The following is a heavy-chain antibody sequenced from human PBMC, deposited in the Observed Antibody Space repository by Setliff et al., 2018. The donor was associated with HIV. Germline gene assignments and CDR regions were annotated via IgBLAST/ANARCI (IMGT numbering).Heavy chain of an antibody. CDR3: TTVGYCKSSDCLYYYYYMDV. V-gene: IGHV3-15*01. Sequence: LRLSCAASGFTFSDAWMGWVRQAPGKGLEWVGRIKSKTDGGATEYAAPLKGRFTISRDNSKNTLNLQMNSLRTEDTGTYYCTTVGYCKSSDCLYYYYYMDVWGKGTTVTVSS. CDR2: IKSKTDGGAT. CDR1: GFTFSDAW. J-gene: IGHJ6*03. D-gene: IGHD3-9*01.